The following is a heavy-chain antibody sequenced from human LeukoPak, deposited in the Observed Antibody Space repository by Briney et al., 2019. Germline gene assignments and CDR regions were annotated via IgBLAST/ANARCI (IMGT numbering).Heavy chain of an antibody. CDR1: GCTFSLYT. CDR3: AKDQEVGVTTYYFDY. CDR2: ISGNGGRT. V-gene: IGHV3-23*01. J-gene: IGHJ4*02. D-gene: IGHD4-17*01. Sequence: PGGSLRLSCAASGCTFSLYTMSWVRQAPGKGLEWVSGISGNGGRTYYADSVKGRFTISRDNSKNTLNLQLNSLSAEDTALYYCAKDQEVGVTTYYFDYWGQGTLVTVSS.